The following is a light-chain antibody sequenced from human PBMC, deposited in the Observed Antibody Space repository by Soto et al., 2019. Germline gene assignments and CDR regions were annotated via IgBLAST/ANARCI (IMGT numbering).Light chain of an antibody. J-gene: IGLJ1*01. Sequence: SYELTQPPSVSVAPGKTATITCGGDNIGSKSVHWYQQKPGQAPVLVIYYDRDRPSGIPERFSGSNSGNTATLTISRVEAGDEADYSCQVWDYSVDHPIFGTGTKVTVL. CDR2: YDR. CDR1: NIGSKS. V-gene: IGLV3-21*04. CDR3: QVWDYSVDHPI.